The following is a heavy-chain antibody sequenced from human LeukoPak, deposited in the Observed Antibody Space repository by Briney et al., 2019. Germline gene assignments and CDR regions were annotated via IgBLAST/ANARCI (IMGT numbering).Heavy chain of an antibody. CDR2: INPNSGGT. D-gene: IGHD3-16*01. J-gene: IGHJ4*02. CDR1: GYTFTSYD. V-gene: IGHV1-2*04. Sequence: GASVKVSCKASGYTFTSYDINWVRQATGQGLEWMGWINPNSGGTNYAQKFQGWVTMTRDTSISTAYMELSRLRSDDTAVYYCAREGITFFDYWGQGTLVTVSS. CDR3: AREGITFFDY.